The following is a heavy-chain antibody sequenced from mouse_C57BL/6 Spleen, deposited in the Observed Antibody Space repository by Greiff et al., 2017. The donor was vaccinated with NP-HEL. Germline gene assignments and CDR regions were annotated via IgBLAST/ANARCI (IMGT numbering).Heavy chain of an antibody. Sequence: EVKLMESGGGLVKPGGSLKLSCAASGFTFSSYAMSWVRQTPEKRLEWVATISDGGSYTYYPDNVKGRFTISRDNAKNNLYLQMSHLKSEDTAMYYCARGSPGFAYWGQGTLVTVSA. CDR1: GFTFSSYA. CDR3: ARGSPGFAY. J-gene: IGHJ3*01. CDR2: ISDGGSYT. V-gene: IGHV5-4*03.